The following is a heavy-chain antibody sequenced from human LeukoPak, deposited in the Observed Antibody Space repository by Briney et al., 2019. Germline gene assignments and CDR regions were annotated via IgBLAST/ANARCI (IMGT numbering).Heavy chain of an antibody. CDR3: ASFYDSSGRDY. CDR1: GFTFSSYE. D-gene: IGHD3-22*01. Sequence: PGGSLRLSCAASGFTFSSYEMNWVRQAPGEGLEWVSYISPIGSPIYYADSVKGRFTISRDNAKNSLYLQMNSLRAEDTAVYYCASFYDSSGRDYWGQGTLVTVSS. CDR2: ISPIGSPI. V-gene: IGHV3-48*03. J-gene: IGHJ4*02.